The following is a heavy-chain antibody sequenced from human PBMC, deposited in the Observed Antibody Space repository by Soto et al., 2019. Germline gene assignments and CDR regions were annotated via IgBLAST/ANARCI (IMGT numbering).Heavy chain of an antibody. CDR2: INSDGSST. J-gene: IGHJ6*02. CDR1: GFTFSSYW. D-gene: IGHD5-18*01. Sequence: GGSLRLSCAASGFTFSSYWMHWVRQAPGKGLVWVSRINSDGSSTSYADSVKGRFTISRDNAKNTLYLQINSPGAEDTAVYYCARVLDTAMVDYYYYGMDVWGQGTTVTVSS. V-gene: IGHV3-74*01. CDR3: ARVLDTAMVDYYYYGMDV.